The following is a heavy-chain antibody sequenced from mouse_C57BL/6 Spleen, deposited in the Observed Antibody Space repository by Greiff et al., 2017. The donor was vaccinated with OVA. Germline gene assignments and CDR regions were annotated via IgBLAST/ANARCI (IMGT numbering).Heavy chain of an antibody. J-gene: IGHJ4*01. CDR3: ANYYGSSSYYAMDY. CDR2: INPSTGGT. D-gene: IGHD1-1*01. V-gene: IGHV1-42*01. Sequence: EVKVVESGPELVKPGASVKISCKASGYSFTGYYMNWVKQSPEKSLEWIGEINPSTGGTTYNQKFKAKATLTVDKSSSTAYMQLKSLTSEDSAVYYCANYYGSSSYYAMDYWGQGTSVTVSS. CDR1: GYSFTGYY.